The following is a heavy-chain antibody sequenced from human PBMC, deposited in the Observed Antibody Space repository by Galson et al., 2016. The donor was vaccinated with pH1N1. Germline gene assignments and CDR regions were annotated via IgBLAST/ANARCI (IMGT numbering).Heavy chain of an antibody. J-gene: IGHJ4*02. V-gene: IGHV3-23*01. Sequence: SLRLSCAASGFTFSVFAMCLVRQAPGKGLEWVSGISPSGASTHFADSVKGRFTISRDNSKNALYLEMNSLTGEDTSFYYCVKYDSSGYYYGRLANWGQGNLVTVSS. D-gene: IGHD3-22*01. CDR2: ISPSGAST. CDR3: VKYDSSGYYYGRLAN. CDR1: GFTFSVFA.